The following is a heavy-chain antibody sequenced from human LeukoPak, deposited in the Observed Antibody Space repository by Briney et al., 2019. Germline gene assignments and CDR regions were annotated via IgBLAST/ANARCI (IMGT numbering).Heavy chain of an antibody. V-gene: IGHV3-21*01. CDR3: ARSSDRYGMDV. D-gene: IGHD2-15*01. CDR1: GFTFSSFG. CDR2: ISSGTTYI. Sequence: TGGSLRLSCAASGFTFSSFGMSWVRQAPGKGLEWVSSISSGTTYIYYADSVKGRFTISRDNAKNSLYLQMNSLRAEDMAVYFCARSSDRYGMDVWGQGTTVTVSS. J-gene: IGHJ6*02.